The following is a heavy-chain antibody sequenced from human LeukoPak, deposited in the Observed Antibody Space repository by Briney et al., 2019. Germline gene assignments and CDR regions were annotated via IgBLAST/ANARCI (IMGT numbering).Heavy chain of an antibody. V-gene: IGHV3-23*01. CDR3: AKQWLVQYYFDY. Sequence: GGSLRLSCAASGFTFSSYGMHWVRQAPGKGLEWVSAISGSGGSTYYADSVKGRFTISRDNSKNTLYLQMNSLRAEDTAVYYCAKQWLVQYYFDYWGQGTLVTVSS. J-gene: IGHJ4*02. CDR1: GFTFSSYG. D-gene: IGHD6-19*01. CDR2: ISGSGGST.